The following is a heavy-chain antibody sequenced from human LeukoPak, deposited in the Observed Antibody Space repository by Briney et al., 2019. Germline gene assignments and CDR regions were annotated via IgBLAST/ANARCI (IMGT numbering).Heavy chain of an antibody. CDR1: GFTFSNYV. Sequence: GGSLRLSCAASGFTFSNYVMSWARRAPGKGLEWVSGISGSGDSTYYADSVKGRFTISRDNSKNTLYLQMNSLRVEDTATYYCAKVRAPSGWFNSDYWGQGTLVTVSS. J-gene: IGHJ4*02. V-gene: IGHV3-23*01. D-gene: IGHD6-19*01. CDR3: AKVRAPSGWFNSDY. CDR2: ISGSGDST.